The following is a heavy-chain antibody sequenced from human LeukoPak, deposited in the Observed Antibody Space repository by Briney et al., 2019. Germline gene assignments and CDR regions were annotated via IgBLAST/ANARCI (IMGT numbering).Heavy chain of an antibody. D-gene: IGHD1-26*01. CDR3: ARGRGYGGNYLRSFDI. CDR1: GDSIGRYF. J-gene: IGHJ3*02. CDR2: NSGST. Sequence: YPSETLSLTCTVSGDSIGRYFWSWIRQPPGKGLEWIGYNSGSTNYNPSLKSRVTILLDRSKKQFSLKLSSVTAADTAIYYCARGRGYGGNYLRSFDIWGQGTMFTVSS. V-gene: IGHV4-59*08.